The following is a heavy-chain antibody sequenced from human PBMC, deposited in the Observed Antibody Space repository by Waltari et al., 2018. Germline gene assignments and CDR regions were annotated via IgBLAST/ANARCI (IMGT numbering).Heavy chain of an antibody. CDR2: IYTSGST. D-gene: IGHD3-22*01. J-gene: IGHJ4*02. CDR3: AILYYDSSGYYLDY. V-gene: IGHV4-4*07. CDR1: GGSISSHY. Sequence: QVQLQESGPGLVKPSETLSLTCTVSGGSISSHYWSWIRQPAGKGLEWIGRIYTSGSTNYNPSLKSRVTISVDTSKNQFSLKLSSVTAADTAVYYCAILYYDSSGYYLDYWGQGTLVTVSS.